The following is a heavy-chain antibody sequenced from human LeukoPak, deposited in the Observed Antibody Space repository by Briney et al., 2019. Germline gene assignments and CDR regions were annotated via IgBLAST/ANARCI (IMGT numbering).Heavy chain of an antibody. V-gene: IGHV4-61*01. CDR2: IYYSGST. D-gene: IGHD2-15*01. J-gene: IGHJ4*02. CDR3: ARVVAGWYFDY. CDR1: GGSISSSNYY. Sequence: SETLSLTCSVSGGSISSSNYYWSWIRQPPGKGLEWIGYIYYSGSTNYNPSLKSRVTISVDTSKNQFSLKLSSVTAADTAVYYCARVVAGWYFDYWGQGTLVTVSS.